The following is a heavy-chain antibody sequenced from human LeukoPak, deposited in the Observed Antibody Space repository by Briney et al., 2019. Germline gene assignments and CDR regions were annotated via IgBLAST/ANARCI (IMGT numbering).Heavy chain of an antibody. D-gene: IGHD3-22*01. J-gene: IGHJ4*02. CDR3: ARDKGPHYDSSGYYYFDY. Sequence: PGGSLRLSCAASGFTFSSYGMHWVRQAPGKGLEWVAVISYDGSNKYYADSVKGRFTISRDNSKNTLYLQMNSLRAEDTAVYYCARDKGPHYDSSGYYYFDYWGQGTLVTVSS. V-gene: IGHV3-30*03. CDR2: ISYDGSNK. CDR1: GFTFSSYG.